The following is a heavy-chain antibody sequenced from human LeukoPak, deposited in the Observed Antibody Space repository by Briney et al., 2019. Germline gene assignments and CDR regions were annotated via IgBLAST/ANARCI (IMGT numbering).Heavy chain of an antibody. Sequence: PGGSLRLSCAASGFTFVDYGMSWVRQAPGKGGEWVANIKQDGSEKYYVDSEKGRFTTSRDNAKNSLYLQMNSLRAEDTAVYYCARDQESGYEYDYWGQGTLVTVSS. J-gene: IGHJ4*02. D-gene: IGHD5-12*01. V-gene: IGHV3-7*01. CDR2: IKQDGSEK. CDR1: GFTFVDYG. CDR3: ARDQESGYEYDY.